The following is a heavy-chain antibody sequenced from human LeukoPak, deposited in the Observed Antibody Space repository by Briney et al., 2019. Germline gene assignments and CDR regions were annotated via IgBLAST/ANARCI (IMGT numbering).Heavy chain of an antibody. D-gene: IGHD3-10*01. V-gene: IGHV3-23*05. CDR1: GFIFSGYA. CDR3: AKDMISMNGEFDAFDI. CDR2: IFKTGSTT. J-gene: IGHJ3*02. Sequence: GGSLRLSCAASGFIFSGYAMSWVRQAPGKGLECVSTIFKTGSTTYYADSVRGRFTISRDNSKNTLYLQMNSLRAEDTATYYCAKDMISMNGEFDAFDIWGQGTMVTVSS.